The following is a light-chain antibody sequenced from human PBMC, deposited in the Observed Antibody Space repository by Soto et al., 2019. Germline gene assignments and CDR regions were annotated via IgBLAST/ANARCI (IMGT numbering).Light chain of an antibody. CDR3: QQYNNYAFT. CDR1: QSISSW. Sequence: DIPMTQSPSTLSASVGDRVNITCRASQSISSWLVWYQQKAGEAPKLLMYKASTLDSGVPSRFSGSGSGTEVTLTISSLQPEDFATYYCQQYNNYAFTFGPGTKVDFK. CDR2: KAS. J-gene: IGKJ3*01. V-gene: IGKV1-5*03.